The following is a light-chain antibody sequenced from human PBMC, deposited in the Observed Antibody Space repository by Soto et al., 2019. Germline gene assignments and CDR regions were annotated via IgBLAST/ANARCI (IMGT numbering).Light chain of an antibody. Sequence: DIQLTQSPSFLSASVGDRVTISCRASQGISSFLDWYQQKPGKAPKLLIYAASTLQNGVPSRFSGSGSGTVLTLTISSLQPADFATYYCQHLNNYPITFGQGTRLEIK. CDR1: QGISSF. V-gene: IGKV1-9*01. CDR2: AAS. CDR3: QHLNNYPIT. J-gene: IGKJ5*01.